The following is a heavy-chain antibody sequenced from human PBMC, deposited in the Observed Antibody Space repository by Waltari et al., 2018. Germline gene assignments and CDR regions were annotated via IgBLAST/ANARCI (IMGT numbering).Heavy chain of an antibody. J-gene: IGHJ3*02. Sequence: EVQLVESGGGLVQPGGSLRLSCAASGFTFSSYDMHWVRQATGKGLEWVSAIGTAGDTYYPGSVKGRFTISRENAKNSLYLQMNSLRAGDTAVYYCARGSSITIFGVPSDAFDIWGQGTMVTVSS. CDR2: IGTAGDT. V-gene: IGHV3-13*01. CDR1: GFTFSSYD. CDR3: ARGSSITIFGVPSDAFDI. D-gene: IGHD3-3*01.